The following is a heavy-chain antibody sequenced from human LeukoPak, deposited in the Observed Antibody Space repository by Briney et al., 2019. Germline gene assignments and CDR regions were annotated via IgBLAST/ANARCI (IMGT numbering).Heavy chain of an antibody. CDR3: ARDSGGSYTYYYYMDV. Sequence: GGSLRLSCAASGFTIDDYGMSWVSQAPGKGLEWVYGINWNGGSTGYADAVKGRITISRDNAKNSLYLQMNSLRAEDTALYYCARDSGGSYTYYYYMDVWGKGTTVTVSS. V-gene: IGHV3-20*04. D-gene: IGHD2-15*01. CDR1: GFTIDDYG. J-gene: IGHJ6*03. CDR2: INWNGGST.